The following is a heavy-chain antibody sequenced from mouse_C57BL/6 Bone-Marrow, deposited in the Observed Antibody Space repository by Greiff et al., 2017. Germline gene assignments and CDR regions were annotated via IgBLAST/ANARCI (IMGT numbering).Heavy chain of an antibody. J-gene: IGHJ2*01. CDR3: ARGLRRILFDY. V-gene: IGHV1-55*01. CDR1: GYTFTSYW. Sequence: VQLQQSGAELVKPGASVKMSCKASGYTFTSYWITWVKQRPGQGLEWIGDIYPGSGSTNYNEKFKSKATLTVDTSSSTAYMQLSSLTSEDSAIYYCARGLRRILFDYWGQGTTLTVSS. CDR2: IYPGSGST. D-gene: IGHD2-4*01.